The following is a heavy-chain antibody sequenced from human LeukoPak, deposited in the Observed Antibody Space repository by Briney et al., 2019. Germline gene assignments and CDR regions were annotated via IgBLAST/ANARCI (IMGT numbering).Heavy chain of an antibody. CDR1: GFTFDDYG. D-gene: IGHD3-9*01. CDR3: ARGSTHYDVLTGYHYYFDY. V-gene: IGHV3-20*04. Sequence: GGSLRPACAASGFTFDDYGMSWVRQAPWKGLEWVSCVNWNGDNTNYADSLKGRFTISRDNAKNSLYLQMNSLRAEDTALYYCARGSTHYDVLTGYHYYFDYWGQGTLVTVSS. CDR2: VNWNGDNT. J-gene: IGHJ4*02.